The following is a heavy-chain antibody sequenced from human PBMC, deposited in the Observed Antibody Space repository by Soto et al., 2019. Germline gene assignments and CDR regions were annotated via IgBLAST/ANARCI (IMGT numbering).Heavy chain of an antibody. CDR3: ARGHILVVVTALDN. J-gene: IGHJ4*02. D-gene: IGHD2-21*02. CDR1: GGSFSAYY. CDR2: INHSGST. V-gene: IGHV4-34*01. Sequence: SETLSLTCAVYGGSFSAYYYSWIRQPPGKGLEWIGEINHSGSTNYNPSLKSRVTISIDTSKNQFSLKLSSVTAADSAVYYCARGHILVVVTALDNCGQGTLVTGSS.